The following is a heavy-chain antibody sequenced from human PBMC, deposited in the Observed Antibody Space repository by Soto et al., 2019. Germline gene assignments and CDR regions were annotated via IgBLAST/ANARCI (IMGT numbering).Heavy chain of an antibody. J-gene: IGHJ5*02. V-gene: IGHV2-5*01. CDR2: IYWNDDK. D-gene: IGHD4-17*01. CDR1: GFSLSTSGVG. CDR3: AHGPYGDYLEGCWFDP. Sequence: SGPTLVNPTQTLTLTCTFSGFSLSTSGVGVGWIRQPPGKALEWLALIYWNDDKRYSPSLKSRLTITKDTSKNQVVLTMTNMEPVDTAAYYCAHGPYGDYLEGCWFDPWGQGSLVTASS.